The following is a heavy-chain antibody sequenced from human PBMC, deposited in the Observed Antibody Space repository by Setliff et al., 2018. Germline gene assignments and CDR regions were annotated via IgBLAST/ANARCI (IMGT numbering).Heavy chain of an antibody. CDR2: IKDSDYST. J-gene: IGHJ4*02. D-gene: IGHD6-13*01. V-gene: IGHV3-23*05. CDR1: GFTISGYA. Sequence: PGGSLRLSCVGSGFTISGYAMTWVRQVPGKGLEWISSIKDSDYSTYYADSVKGRFTISRDNSKNTLDLQMNSLRVEDTAIYYCVRGAGARLLDYWGQGTLVTVSS. CDR3: VRGAGARLLDY.